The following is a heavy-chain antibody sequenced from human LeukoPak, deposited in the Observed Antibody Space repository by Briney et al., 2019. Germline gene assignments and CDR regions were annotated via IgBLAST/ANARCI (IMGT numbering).Heavy chain of an antibody. CDR1: GGSIGDSYW. D-gene: IGHD3-10*01. CDR2: IYHSGTT. CDR3: ARDVPGSGVNLDF. Sequence: SEILSLTCAVSGGSIGDSYWWTWVRQPPGKGLEWIGEIYHSGTTNYNPSLKGRVTISLDKSKNQFSLKLSSMTAADTAVYYCARDVPGSGVNLDFWGQGTLVTVSS. V-gene: IGHV4-4*02. J-gene: IGHJ4*02.